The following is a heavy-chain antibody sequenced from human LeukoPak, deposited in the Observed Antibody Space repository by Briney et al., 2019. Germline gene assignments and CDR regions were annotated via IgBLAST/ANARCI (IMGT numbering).Heavy chain of an antibody. D-gene: IGHD2-2*01. Sequence: GGSLRPSCAASGFTFSSYSMNWVRQAPGKGLEWVSSISSSSSYIYYADSVKGRFTISRDNAKNSLYLQMNSLRAEDTAVYYCARDVVPAALTNWFDPWGQGTLVTVSS. V-gene: IGHV3-21*01. CDR3: ARDVVPAALTNWFDP. J-gene: IGHJ5*02. CDR2: ISSSSSYI. CDR1: GFTFSSYS.